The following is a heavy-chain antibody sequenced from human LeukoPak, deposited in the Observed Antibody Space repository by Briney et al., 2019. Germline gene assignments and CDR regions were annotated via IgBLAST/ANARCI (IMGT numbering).Heavy chain of an antibody. Sequence: SETLSLTCAVYGESFSAYYWSWIRQSPGKGLEWIGEISHSRGAAYNPSLRSRVIISADTSKNQFSLSLRSVTAADTAVYYCARVVNTVTTLSYWYFDLWGRGTLVTVSS. D-gene: IGHD4-17*01. CDR2: ISHSRGA. V-gene: IGHV4-34*01. J-gene: IGHJ2*01. CDR1: GESFSAYY. CDR3: ARVVNTVTTLSYWYFDL.